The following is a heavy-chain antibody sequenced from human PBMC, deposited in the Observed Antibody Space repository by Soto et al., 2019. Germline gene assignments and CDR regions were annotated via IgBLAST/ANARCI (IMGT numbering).Heavy chain of an antibody. CDR1: GCTFSSYA. V-gene: IGHV1-69*13. CDR3: ARSTIDGSVEMATIYDYYYGMDV. Sequence: SVKVSCKASGCTFSSYAISWVRQAPGQGLEWMGGIIPIFGTANYAQKFQGRVTITADESTSTAYMELSSLRSEDTAVYYCARSTIDGSVEMATIYDYYYGMDVWGQGTTVTVSS. D-gene: IGHD5-12*01. J-gene: IGHJ6*02. CDR2: IIPIFGTA.